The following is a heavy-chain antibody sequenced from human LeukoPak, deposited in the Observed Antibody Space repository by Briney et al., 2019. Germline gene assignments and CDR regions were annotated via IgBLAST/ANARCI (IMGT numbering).Heavy chain of an antibody. V-gene: IGHV3-73*01. CDR2: IRSKANSYAT. CDR1: GFTFSGSA. J-gene: IGHJ4*02. D-gene: IGHD6-13*01. CDR3: TRPRGDSSSWYFDY. Sequence: PGRSLRLSCAASGFTFSGSAMHWVRQASGKGLEWVGRIRSKANSYATAYAASVKGRFTISRDDSKNTAYLQMNSLKTEDTAVYYCTRPRGDSSSWYFDYWGQGTLVTVSS.